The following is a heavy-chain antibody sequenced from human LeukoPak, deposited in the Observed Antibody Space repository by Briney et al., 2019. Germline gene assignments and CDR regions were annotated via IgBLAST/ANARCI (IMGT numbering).Heavy chain of an antibody. D-gene: IGHD2/OR15-2a*01. J-gene: IGHJ4*02. CDR1: GFTFNTYD. V-gene: IGHV3-48*02. CDR3: ARILNY. Sequence: GGSLRLSCAAPGFTFNTYDMNWVRQAPGRGLEWVSYISSSSGITNYAGSVKGRFTISRDNAKKSLYLQMNSLRDEDTAVYYCARILNYWGQGTLVTVSS. CDR2: ISSSSGIT.